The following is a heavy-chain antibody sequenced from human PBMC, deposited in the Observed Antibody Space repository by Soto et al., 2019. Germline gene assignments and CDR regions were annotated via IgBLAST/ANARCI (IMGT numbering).Heavy chain of an antibody. CDR2: INPNSGGT. Sequence: ASVKVSSKASGYTFTCYYMHGVRQAPGQGLEWMGWINPNSGGTNYAQKFQGWVTMTRDTSISTAYMELSRLRSDDTAVYYCARGIMVVAATRYYYYYGMDVWGQGTTVTVSS. J-gene: IGHJ6*02. V-gene: IGHV1-2*04. CDR3: ARGIMVVAATRYYYYYGMDV. CDR1: GYTFTCYY. D-gene: IGHD2-15*01.